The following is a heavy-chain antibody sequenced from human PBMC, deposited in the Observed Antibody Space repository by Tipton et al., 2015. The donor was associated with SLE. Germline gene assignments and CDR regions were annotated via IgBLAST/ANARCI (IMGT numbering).Heavy chain of an antibody. CDR3: ARGTAGTADY. CDR2: IYTSGST. D-gene: IGHD3-10*01. CDR1: GGSFSGYY. J-gene: IGHJ4*02. V-gene: IGHV4-34*01. Sequence: TLSLTCAVYGGSFSGYYWSWIRQPPGKGLEWIGYIYTSGSTNYNPSLKSRVTISVDTSKNQFSLKLSSVTAADTAVYYCARGTAGTADYWGQGTLVTVSS.